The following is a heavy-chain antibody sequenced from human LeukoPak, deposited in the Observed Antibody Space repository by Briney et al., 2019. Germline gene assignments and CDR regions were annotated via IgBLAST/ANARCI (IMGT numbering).Heavy chain of an antibody. V-gene: IGHV3-30*04. CDR3: LRGAAYCSGGTCRSFDY. Sequence: PGGSLRLSCAASGFTFDSYSMHWVRRAPGKGLEWVAVISSDGVSKHYAESVKGRCTISRDSSRETVYLQVISLRPEDTAVYYCLRGAAYCSGGTCRSFDYWDQGTRVTVSS. D-gene: IGHD2-15*01. CDR1: GFTFDSYS. J-gene: IGHJ4*02. CDR2: ISSDGVSK.